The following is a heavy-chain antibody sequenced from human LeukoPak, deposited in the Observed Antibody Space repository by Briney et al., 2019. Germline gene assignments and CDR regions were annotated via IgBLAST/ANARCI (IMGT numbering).Heavy chain of an antibody. V-gene: IGHV3-33*01. D-gene: IGHD3-10*01. J-gene: IGHJ4*02. CDR1: GFTFSSYG. CDR2: LWYEGSNK. CDR3: AREDYYGSGSNDY. Sequence: GRSLSLSCAAPGFTFSSYGRPRLRQAPPKCQHSVAGLWYEGSNKYYADPVKGPFTISRDNSKNTLYLHTNSLRGEDTAVYYCAREDYYGSGSNDYWGQGTLVTVSS.